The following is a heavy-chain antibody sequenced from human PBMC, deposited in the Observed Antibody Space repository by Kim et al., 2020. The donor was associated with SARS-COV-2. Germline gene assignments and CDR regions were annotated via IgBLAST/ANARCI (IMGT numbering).Heavy chain of an antibody. CDR3: ARVDPHSSGWYSFDY. D-gene: IGHD6-19*01. CDR2: INSDGSST. CDR1: GFTFSSYW. Sequence: GGSLRLSCAASGFTFSSYWMHWVRQAPGKGLVWVSRINSDGSSTSYADSVKGRFTISRDNAKNTLYLQMNSLRAEDTAVYYCARVDPHSSGWYSFDYWGQGTLVTVSS. V-gene: IGHV3-74*01. J-gene: IGHJ4*02.